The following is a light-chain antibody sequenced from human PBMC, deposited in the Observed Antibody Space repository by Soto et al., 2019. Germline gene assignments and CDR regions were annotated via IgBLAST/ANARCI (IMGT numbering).Light chain of an antibody. Sequence: QSALTQPASVSGSPGQXVTISXXGTSSXVXNXNYVSWYXXHPGKAPKLXIYEVSNRPSGVSNRFSGSKSGNTASLTISXLXAEDESHYYCSSYTNKNNVVFGGGTKLTVL. J-gene: IGLJ2*01. CDR2: EVS. CDR3: SSYTNKNNVV. V-gene: IGLV2-14*01. CDR1: SSXVXNXNY.